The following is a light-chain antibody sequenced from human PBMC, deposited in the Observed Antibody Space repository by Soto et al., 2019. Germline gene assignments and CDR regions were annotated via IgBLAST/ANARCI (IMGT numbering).Light chain of an antibody. V-gene: IGKV1-27*01. J-gene: IGKJ1*01. CDR2: AAS. CDR3: QKYNSAPWT. Sequence: DIQLTQSPSFLSASVGDRVTITCRASQGISSYLAWYQQKPGKVPKLLIYAASTLQSGVPSRFSGSGSGTDFTLTISSLQPEDVATYYCQKYNSAPWTFCQGTKVDIK. CDR1: QGISSY.